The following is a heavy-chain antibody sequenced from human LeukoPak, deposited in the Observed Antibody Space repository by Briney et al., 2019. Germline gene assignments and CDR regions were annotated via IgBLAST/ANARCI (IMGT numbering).Heavy chain of an antibody. CDR3: ASRKLGNDY. Sequence: PSETLSLTCTVSGGSVSEYYWSWIRQSPGKGLEWIGYIYYTGSTSYNPSLRSRVTMSADTSKNQFSLKPSSVTAADTAVYYCASRKLGNDYWGQGTLVTVSS. CDR1: GGSVSEYY. V-gene: IGHV4-59*02. D-gene: IGHD7-27*01. CDR2: IYYTGST. J-gene: IGHJ4*02.